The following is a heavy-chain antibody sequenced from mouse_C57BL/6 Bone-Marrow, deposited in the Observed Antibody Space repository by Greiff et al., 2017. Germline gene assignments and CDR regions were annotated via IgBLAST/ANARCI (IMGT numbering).Heavy chain of an antibody. CDR2: IYPRSGNT. V-gene: IGHV1-81*01. CDR3: ARGGYPWFAY. D-gene: IGHD2-2*01. J-gene: IGHJ3*01. Sequence: QVQLQQSGAELARPGASVKLSCKASGYTFTSYGISWVKQRTRQGLEWIGEIYPRSGNTYYNEKFKGKATLTADKSSSTAYMELRSLTSEDSAVYFCARGGYPWFAYWGQGTLVTVSA. CDR1: GYTFTSYG.